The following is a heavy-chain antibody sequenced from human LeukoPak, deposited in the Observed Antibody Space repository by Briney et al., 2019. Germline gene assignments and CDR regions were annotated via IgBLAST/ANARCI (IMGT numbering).Heavy chain of an antibody. D-gene: IGHD5-18*01. Sequence: GGSLRLSCAASGFTFSSYWMSWVRQAPGKGLEWVSSISSSSYIYYADSVKGRFTISRDNAKNSLYLQMNSLRAEDTAVYYCASDYSYVWGQGTLVTVSS. CDR3: ASDYSYV. V-gene: IGHV3-21*01. CDR2: ISSSSYI. CDR1: GFTFSSYW. J-gene: IGHJ4*02.